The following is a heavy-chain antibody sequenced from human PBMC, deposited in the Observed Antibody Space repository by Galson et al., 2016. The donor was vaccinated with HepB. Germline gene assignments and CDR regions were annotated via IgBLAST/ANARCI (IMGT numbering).Heavy chain of an antibody. D-gene: IGHD4-17*01. J-gene: IGHJ3*02. CDR1: GFSFSSYS. V-gene: IGHV3-48*02. CDR3: AREGNGDYDEAFDI. Sequence: SLRLSCAASGFSFSSYSMNWVRQAPGKGLEWVSYITDSSSIIYYADSVKGRFTISRDNAKTSLYLQMNSLRDEDTAVYYCAREGNGDYDEAFDIWGQGTMVTVSS. CDR2: ITDSSSII.